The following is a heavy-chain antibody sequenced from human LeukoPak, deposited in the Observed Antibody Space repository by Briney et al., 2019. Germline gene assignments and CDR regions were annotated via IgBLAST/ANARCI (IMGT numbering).Heavy chain of an antibody. D-gene: IGHD3-22*01. Sequence: GGSLRLSCAASGFTFSSYAMSWVRQAPGKGLEWVSAISGSGGSTYYADSVKGRFTISRDFSKNTVFLHMNSLRAEDTAMYYCARGDDSGYYDYFDYWGQGALVTVSS. J-gene: IGHJ4*02. V-gene: IGHV3-23*01. CDR1: GFTFSSYA. CDR3: ARGDDSGYYDYFDY. CDR2: ISGSGGST.